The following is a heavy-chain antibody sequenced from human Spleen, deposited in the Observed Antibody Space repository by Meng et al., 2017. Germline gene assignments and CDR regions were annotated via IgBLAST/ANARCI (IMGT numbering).Heavy chain of an antibody. D-gene: IGHD4-11*01. V-gene: IGHV4-59*12. J-gene: IGHJ4*02. CDR2: IYYSGST. CDR1: GGSISSYY. Sequence: QGLLQEAGQGLVKPSWTLSLTCVFAGGSISSYYWSWIRQPPGKGLEWIGYIYYSGSTNYNPSLKSRVTISVDTSKNQFSLKLSSVTAADSAVYYCARGPTTMAHDFDYWGQGTLVTVSS. CDR3: ARGPTTMAHDFDY.